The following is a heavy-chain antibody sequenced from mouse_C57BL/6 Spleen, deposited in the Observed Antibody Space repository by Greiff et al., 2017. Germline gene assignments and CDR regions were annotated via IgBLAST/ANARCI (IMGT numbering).Heavy chain of an antibody. D-gene: IGHD2-13*01. V-gene: IGHV1-61*01. Sequence: QVQLQQPGAELVRPGSSVKLSCKASGYTFTSYWMDWVKQRPGQGLEWIGNIYPSDSETHYNQKFKDKATLTVDKSSSTAYMQLSSLTSEDSAVYYCARGGVYYGDYYFDYWGQGTTLTVSS. J-gene: IGHJ2*01. CDR2: IYPSDSET. CDR3: ARGGVYYGDYYFDY. CDR1: GYTFTSYW.